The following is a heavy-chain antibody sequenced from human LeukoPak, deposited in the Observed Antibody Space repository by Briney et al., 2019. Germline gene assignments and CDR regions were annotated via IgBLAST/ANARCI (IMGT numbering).Heavy chain of an antibody. Sequence: PSETLSLTCTVSGGSLTSYYWSWIRQPPGKGLEWIGHISYTGSTNYNPSLKSRVTISVDTSKNQFSLKLSSVTAADTAVYYCAREHDFWSGYSGPDYYYMDVWGKGTTVTVSS. CDR3: AREHDFWSGYSGPDYYYMDV. J-gene: IGHJ6*03. CDR1: GGSLTSYY. D-gene: IGHD3-3*01. CDR2: ISYTGST. V-gene: IGHV4-59*01.